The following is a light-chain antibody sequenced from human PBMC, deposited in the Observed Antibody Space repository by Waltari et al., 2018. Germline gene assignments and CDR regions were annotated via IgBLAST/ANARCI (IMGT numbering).Light chain of an antibody. CDR1: QSVSKY. V-gene: IGKV3-20*01. Sequence: EIVLTQSPGTLSLSPGERATLSCRASQSVSKYLAWYQQKPGQAPRLLSYYAYTSATGISDMFSGSGSWTDFSLTISRLGPEDVAVYYCQKYVSLPATFGQGTKVEIK. J-gene: IGKJ1*01. CDR2: YAY. CDR3: QKYVSLPAT.